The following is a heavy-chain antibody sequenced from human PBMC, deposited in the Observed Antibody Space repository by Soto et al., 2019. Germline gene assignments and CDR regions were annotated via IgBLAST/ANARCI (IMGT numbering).Heavy chain of an antibody. CDR3: ARGGVDVVATSAFGY. CDR2: INPILGTP. J-gene: IGHJ4*02. CDR1: GATYSTSA. V-gene: IGHV1-69*13. D-gene: IGHD5-12*01. Sequence: ASVKVSCKASGATYSTSAISWVRQAPGQGLEWMGGINPILGTPDYAHKFQGRVTITADESTSTVYMELGRLRSEDTALYFCARGGVDVVATSAFGYWGQGTLVTVSS.